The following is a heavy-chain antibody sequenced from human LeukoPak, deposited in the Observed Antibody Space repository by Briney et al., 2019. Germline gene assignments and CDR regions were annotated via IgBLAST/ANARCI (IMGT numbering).Heavy chain of an antibody. J-gene: IGHJ6*03. CDR3: ASGSGSYRTPYYYMDV. D-gene: IGHD3-10*01. Sequence: GGSLRLSCAASGFTVSSNYMSWVRQAPGKGLEWVSVIYSGGNTYYADSVKGRFTISRDNSKNTLYLQMNSLRAADTAVYYCASGSGSYRTPYYYMDVWGTGTTVTVSS. CDR2: IYSGGNT. CDR1: GFTVSSNY. V-gene: IGHV3-53*01.